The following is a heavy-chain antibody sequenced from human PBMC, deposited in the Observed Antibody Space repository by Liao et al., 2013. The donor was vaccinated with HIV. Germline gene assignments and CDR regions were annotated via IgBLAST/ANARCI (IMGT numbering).Heavy chain of an antibody. V-gene: IGHV4-61*02. J-gene: IGHJ4*02. Sequence: QVQLQESGPGLVKPSQTLSLTCTVSGGSISSGSYYWSWIRQPAGKGLEWIGRIYTSGSTNYNPSLKSRVTMSVDTSKNQFSLKLSSVTAADTAVYYCARGTIFGPDYWGQGNPGHRLL. CDR3: ARGTIFGPDY. CDR1: GGSISSGSYY. D-gene: IGHD3-3*01. CDR2: IYTSGST.